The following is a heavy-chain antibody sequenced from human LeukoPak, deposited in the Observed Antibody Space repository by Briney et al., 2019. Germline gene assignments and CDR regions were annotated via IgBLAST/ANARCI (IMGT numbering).Heavy chain of an antibody. CDR2: TNHSGST. V-gene: IGHV4-34*01. CDR1: GGSFSGYY. CDR3: ATYIAAAGYNWFDP. D-gene: IGHD6-13*01. J-gene: IGHJ5*02. Sequence: PSETLSLTCAVYGGSFSGYYWSWIRQPPGKGLEWIGETNHSGSTNYNPSLKSRVTISVDTSKNQFSLKLSSVTAADTAVYYCATYIAAAGYNWFDPWGQGTLVTVSS.